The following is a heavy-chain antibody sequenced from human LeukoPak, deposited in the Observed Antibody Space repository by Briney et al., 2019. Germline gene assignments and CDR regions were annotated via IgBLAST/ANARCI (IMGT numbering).Heavy chain of an antibody. CDR2: IWSDGTNR. Sequence: GGCLRLSCEASGFIFNHYALHWVRQAPHKGLEWVAVIWSDGTNRYYADSVKGRFSIFRDDSQKRVFLQMNSLRAEDTAVYYCVRDAQRGFDYSNSLQYWGQGALVTVSS. CDR1: GFIFNHYA. D-gene: IGHD4-11*01. V-gene: IGHV3-33*01. CDR3: VRDAQRGFDYSNSLQY. J-gene: IGHJ4*02.